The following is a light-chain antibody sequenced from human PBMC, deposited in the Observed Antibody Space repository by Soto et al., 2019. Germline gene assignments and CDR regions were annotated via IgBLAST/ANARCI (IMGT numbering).Light chain of an antibody. CDR3: QQYNNWPYT. V-gene: IGKV3-15*01. CDR2: GAS. Sequence: EIVMTQSPATLSVSPGERATLSCRASQSVSSNLAWYQQKPGQAPRLLIYGASTRATVIPARFSGSGSGTEFTLTISSLQSEDFAVYYCQQYNNWPYTFGRGTKLEIK. J-gene: IGKJ2*01. CDR1: QSVSSN.